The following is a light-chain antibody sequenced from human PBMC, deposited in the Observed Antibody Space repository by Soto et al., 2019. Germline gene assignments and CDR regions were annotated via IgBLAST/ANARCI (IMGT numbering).Light chain of an antibody. V-gene: IGKV1-27*01. Sequence: DIRMTQSPSSLSASVGDRVTITCRASQGISHFLAWYQQKPWQVPKLLIYAASILQSGVPPRFSGSGSGTEFTLTISSLKPEDVATYDCQKYNTVPRTFGHGTKVAI. CDR2: AAS. CDR3: QKYNTVPRT. CDR1: QGISHF. J-gene: IGKJ1*01.